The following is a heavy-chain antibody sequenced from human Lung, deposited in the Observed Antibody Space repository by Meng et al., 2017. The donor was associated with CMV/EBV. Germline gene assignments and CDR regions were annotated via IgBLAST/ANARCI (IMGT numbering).Heavy chain of an antibody. CDR1: GGSSSSGGYY. CDR3: ARASYGSGSPLGESWFDP. V-gene: IGHV4-31*03. J-gene: IGHJ5*02. CDR2: IHSSGST. D-gene: IGHD3-10*01. Sequence: QEQLQWSGPGLVHPSQTLSLTCTGSGGSSSSGGYYWSWIRQHPGKGLEWIGYIHSSGSTYYNPSLRSRLTISVGTSKNQFSLKLSSVTAADTAVYYCARASYGSGSPLGESWFDPWGQGTLVTVSS.